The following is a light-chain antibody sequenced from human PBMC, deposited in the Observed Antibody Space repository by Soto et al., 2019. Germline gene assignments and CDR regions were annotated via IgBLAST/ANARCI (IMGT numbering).Light chain of an antibody. Sequence: TQSPNTLSVSPGERVTLSCRASQSVGNNLAWHQQKPGQAPRLLIYGASSRATGIPDRFSGSGSGTDFTLTISRLEPEDFAVYYCQQYGSSPPITFGQGTRLEIK. CDR3: QQYGSSPPIT. J-gene: IGKJ5*01. CDR2: GAS. V-gene: IGKV3-20*01. CDR1: QSVGNN.